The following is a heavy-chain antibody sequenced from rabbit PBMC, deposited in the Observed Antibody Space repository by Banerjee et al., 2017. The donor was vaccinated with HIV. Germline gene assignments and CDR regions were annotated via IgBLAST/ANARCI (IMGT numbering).Heavy chain of an antibody. CDR1: GFSFSSSYW. CDR3: VSYDDYGDRNL. Sequence: QEQLEESGGDLVKPGASLTLTCTASGFSFSSSYWMCWVRQAPGKGLEWIACIGAGSSGSTYYASWAKGRFTISKTSSTTVTLQMTSLTAADTATYFCVSYDDYGDRNLWGQGTLVTV. CDR2: IGAGSSGST. J-gene: IGHJ4*01. V-gene: IGHV1S45*01. D-gene: IGHD2-1*01.